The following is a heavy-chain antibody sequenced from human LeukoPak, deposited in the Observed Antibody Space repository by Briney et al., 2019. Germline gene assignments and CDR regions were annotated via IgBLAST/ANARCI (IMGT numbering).Heavy chain of an antibody. D-gene: IGHD6-25*01. V-gene: IGHV3-13*01. CDR3: ARVGARLGAFDI. CDR1: GFTFSNYD. Sequence: PGGSLRLSCAASGFTFSNYDMHWVRQATGKGLEWVSGIGTAGDIYYPGSVKGRFTISRENAKNSLYLQMNSLRAEDTAVYYCARVGARLGAFDIWGQGTMVTVSS. J-gene: IGHJ3*02. CDR2: IGTAGDI.